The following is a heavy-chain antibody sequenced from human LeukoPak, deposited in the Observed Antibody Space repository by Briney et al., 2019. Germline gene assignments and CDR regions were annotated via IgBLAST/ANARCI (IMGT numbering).Heavy chain of an antibody. V-gene: IGHV1-8*01. CDR2: MNPNSGNT. Sequence: ASVKVSFKASGYTFTSYDINWVRQATGQGLEWMGWMNPNSGNTGYAQKFQGRVTMTRNTSISTAYMELSSLRSEDTAVYYCAAILRYRKIAAAAYYFDYWGQGTLVTVSS. D-gene: IGHD6-13*01. J-gene: IGHJ4*02. CDR3: AAILRYRKIAAAAYYFDY. CDR1: GYTFTSYD.